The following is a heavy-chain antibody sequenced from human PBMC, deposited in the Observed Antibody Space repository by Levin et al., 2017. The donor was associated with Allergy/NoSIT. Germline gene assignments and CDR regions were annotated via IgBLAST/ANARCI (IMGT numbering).Heavy chain of an antibody. D-gene: IGHD2-8*01. V-gene: IGHV3-21*01. Sequence: GGSLRLSCTASTFTFSTYDFTWVRQAPGKGLEWVSCITSGSDYIYYANSVKGRFTVSRDNAKNSLFLQMNDLRLEDTAVYYCARYAVPGIGISGNSFDPWGQGTLVTVSS. CDR2: ITSGSDYI. CDR1: TFTFSTYD. J-gene: IGHJ5*02. CDR3: ARYAVPGIGISGNSFDP.